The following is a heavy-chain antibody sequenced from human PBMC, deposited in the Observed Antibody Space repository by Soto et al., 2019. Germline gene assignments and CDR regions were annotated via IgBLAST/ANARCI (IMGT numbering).Heavy chain of an antibody. V-gene: IGHV3-23*01. CDR1: GFMLQHYA. D-gene: IGHD1-1*01. J-gene: IGHJ4*02. Sequence: EVQLLESGGDLVQPGGSLRLTCSTSGFMLQHYAMRWVRQSPGKGLEWVSTMSGNGENTHYADSVRGRFTISRDNSKTTVYLQMNSLGVEDTAVYYCAKPGGTPTTNFDFWGLGTLVTVAS. CDR2: MSGNGENT. CDR3: AKPGGTPTTNFDF.